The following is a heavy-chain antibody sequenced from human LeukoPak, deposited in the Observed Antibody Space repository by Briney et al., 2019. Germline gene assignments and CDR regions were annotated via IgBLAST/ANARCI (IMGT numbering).Heavy chain of an antibody. CDR1: GFTFDDYG. Sequence: GGSLRLSCAASGFTFDDYGMSWVRQAPGKGREWVSGINWNGGSTGYADSVKGRFTISRDNAKNSLYLQMNSLRAEDTALYYCARGPAGAKAVVYFDYWGQGTLVTVSS. CDR2: INWNGGST. V-gene: IGHV3-20*04. CDR3: ARGPAGAKAVVYFDY. D-gene: IGHD1-26*01. J-gene: IGHJ4*02.